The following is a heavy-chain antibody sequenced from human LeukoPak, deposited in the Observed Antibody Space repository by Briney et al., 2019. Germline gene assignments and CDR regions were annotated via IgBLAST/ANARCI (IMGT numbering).Heavy chain of an antibody. Sequence: GASMKASCKASGYTFTSYYMHWVRQAPGQGLEWMGIINPSGGSTSYAQKFQGRVTMTRDTSTSTVYMELSSLRSEDTAVYYCARSSTALPDYWGQGTLVTVSS. D-gene: IGHD6-6*01. V-gene: IGHV1-46*01. CDR2: INPSGGST. J-gene: IGHJ4*02. CDR3: ARSSTALPDY. CDR1: GYTFTSYY.